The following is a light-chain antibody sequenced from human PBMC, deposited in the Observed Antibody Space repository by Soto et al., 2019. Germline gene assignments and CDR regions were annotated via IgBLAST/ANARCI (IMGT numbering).Light chain of an antibody. Sequence: VMMQSSDSLAASLGERATINCKSSQSMLYSSNNQNYLAWYQPKPGQSPKMLSYWASTRESWVPDRFSGSGSGTDFTLTISSLQAEDVAVYYCQQYYSTPLTFGGGTKVDIK. CDR2: WAS. CDR1: QSMLYSSNNQNY. J-gene: IGKJ4*01. CDR3: QQYYSTPLT. V-gene: IGKV4-1*01.